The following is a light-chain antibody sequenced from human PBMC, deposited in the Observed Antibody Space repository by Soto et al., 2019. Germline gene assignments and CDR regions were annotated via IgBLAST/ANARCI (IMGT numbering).Light chain of an antibody. CDR1: QSVSPY. CDR3: QQRTNWGYT. Sequence: EIVLTQSPATLSLPPGERATLSCRASQSVSPYLAWYQQKPGQAPRLLIYDTSNRATGIPARFSGSGSGTDFTLTVSSLEPEDFAVYYCQQRTNWGYTFGQGTKLEIK. CDR2: DTS. J-gene: IGKJ2*01. V-gene: IGKV3-11*01.